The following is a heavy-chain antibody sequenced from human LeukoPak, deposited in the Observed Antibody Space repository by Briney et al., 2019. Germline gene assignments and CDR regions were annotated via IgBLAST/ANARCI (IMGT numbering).Heavy chain of an antibody. J-gene: IGHJ6*03. CDR3: AREPSPPSNYYYYYMDV. CDR1: GYSISSGYY. Sequence: SETLSLTCTVSGYSISSGYYWGWLRPPPGKGLEWIGSIYHSGSTYYNPSLKSRVTISVDTSKNQFSLKLSSVTAADTAVYYCAREPSPPSNYYYYYMDVWGKGTTVTVSS. D-gene: IGHD3-3*02. V-gene: IGHV4-38-2*02. CDR2: IYHSGST.